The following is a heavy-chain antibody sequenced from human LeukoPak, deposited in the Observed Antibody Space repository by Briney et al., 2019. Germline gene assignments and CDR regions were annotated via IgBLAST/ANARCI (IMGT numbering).Heavy chain of an antibody. CDR3: ATSYDMGWLIGY. CDR2: IKQDGSER. Sequence: GGSLRLSCAASGFTFGDTWMNWVRQVPGQGLEWVANIKQDGSERFYVASVKGRFTISRDNGKSSLYLQMNSLRAEDTALYYCATSYDMGWLIGYWGQGTLVTVSS. D-gene: IGHD3/OR15-3a*01. J-gene: IGHJ4*02. V-gene: IGHV3-7*03. CDR1: GFTFGDTW.